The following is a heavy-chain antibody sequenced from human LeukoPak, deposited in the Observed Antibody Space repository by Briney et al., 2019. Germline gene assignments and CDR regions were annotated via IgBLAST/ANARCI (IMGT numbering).Heavy chain of an antibody. V-gene: IGHV4-59*01. D-gene: IGHD3-10*01. CDR3: ARDSGGVDY. CDR2: IYYSGST. J-gene: IGHJ4*02. Sequence: SETLSLTCTVSGGSISSYYWSWIRQPPGKGLEWIGYIYYSGSTNYNPSLKSRVTISVDTSKNQFSLKLSSVTAADTAVYYCARDSGGVDYWGQGTLVTVSS. CDR1: GGSISSYY.